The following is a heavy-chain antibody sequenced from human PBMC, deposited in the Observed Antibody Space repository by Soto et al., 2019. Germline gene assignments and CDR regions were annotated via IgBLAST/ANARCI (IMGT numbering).Heavy chain of an antibody. J-gene: IGHJ6*03. V-gene: IGHV3-49*03. Sequence: GGSLRLSCTASGFTFGDYAMSWFRQAPGKGLEWVGFIRSKAYGGTTEYAASVKGRFTISRDDSKSIAYLQMNSLKTEDTAVYYCTRNIPDVTTYYDFWSGYPTKNYYMDVWGKGTTVTVSS. CDR3: TRNIPDVTTYYDFWSGYPTKNYYMDV. CDR2: IRSKAYGGTT. CDR1: GFTFGDYA. D-gene: IGHD3-3*01.